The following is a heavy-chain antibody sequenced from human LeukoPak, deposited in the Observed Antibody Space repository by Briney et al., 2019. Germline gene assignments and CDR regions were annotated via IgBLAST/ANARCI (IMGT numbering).Heavy chain of an antibody. CDR2: INHSGST. Sequence: PSETLSLTCAVYGGSFRGYYWSWIRQPPGKGPEWIGEINHSGSTNYNPSLKSRVTISVDTSKNQFSLKLSSVSAADTAVYYCARGKSNTMVRGVMDVWGKGTTVTVSS. CDR1: GGSFRGYY. J-gene: IGHJ6*03. CDR3: ARGKSNTMVRGVMDV. V-gene: IGHV4-34*01. D-gene: IGHD3-10*01.